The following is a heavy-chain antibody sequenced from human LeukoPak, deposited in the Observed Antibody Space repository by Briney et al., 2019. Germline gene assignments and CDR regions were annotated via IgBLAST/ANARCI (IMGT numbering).Heavy chain of an antibody. J-gene: IGHJ4*02. CDR3: ARDGAYCGGDCYSDY. Sequence: GASVKVSCKASEYTFTGYYMHWVRQAPGQGLEWMGWINPNSGGTNYAQKFQGRVTMTRDTSISTAYMELSRLRSDDTAVYYCARDGAYCGGDCYSDYWGQGTLVTVSS. V-gene: IGHV1-2*02. CDR2: INPNSGGT. CDR1: EYTFTGYY. D-gene: IGHD2-21*02.